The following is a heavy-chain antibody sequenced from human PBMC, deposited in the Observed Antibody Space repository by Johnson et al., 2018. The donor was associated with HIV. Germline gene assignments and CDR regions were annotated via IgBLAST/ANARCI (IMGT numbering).Heavy chain of an antibody. CDR1: GFTFSSYG. D-gene: IGHD6-13*01. Sequence: QVQLVESGGGVVQPGRSLRVSCAASGFTFSSYGMHWVRQAPGKGLEWVAVIWYDGSNRYYADSVKGRFTISRDNSKNTLYLQMNRLRAEDTAVYYCAKDLYSGSWTNDAFDIWGQGTKVTVSS. CDR3: AKDLYSGSWTNDAFDI. CDR2: IWYDGSNR. V-gene: IGHV3-33*06. J-gene: IGHJ3*02.